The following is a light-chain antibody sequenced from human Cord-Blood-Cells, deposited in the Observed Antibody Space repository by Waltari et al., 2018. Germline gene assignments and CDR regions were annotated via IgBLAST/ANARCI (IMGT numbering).Light chain of an antibody. J-gene: IGKJ1*01. CDR3: QQRSHWPRT. Sequence: EIVLTQAQATLSLSTGEMATLSSSASQSVSSYLACYQQKPGQAPRLLIYDASNRATGIPARFSGSGSGTDFTLTISSLEPEDFAVYYCQQRSHWPRTFGQGTKVEIK. CDR1: QSVSSY. CDR2: DAS. V-gene: IGKV3-11*01.